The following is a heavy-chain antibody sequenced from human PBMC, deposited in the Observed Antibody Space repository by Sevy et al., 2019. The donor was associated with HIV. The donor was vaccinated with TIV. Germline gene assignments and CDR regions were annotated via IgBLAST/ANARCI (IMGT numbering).Heavy chain of an antibody. D-gene: IGHD6-6*01. J-gene: IGHJ4*02. CDR3: ARDRVGSSSSGDDY. V-gene: IGHV1-18*01. CDR2: ISAYNGNT. CDR1: GYTFTSYG. Sequence: ASVKVSCKASGYTFTSYGISWVRQAPGQGLECMGWISAYNGNTNYAQKLQGRVTMTTDTSTSTAYMELRSLRSDDTAVYYCARDRVGSSSSGDDYWGQGTLVTVSS.